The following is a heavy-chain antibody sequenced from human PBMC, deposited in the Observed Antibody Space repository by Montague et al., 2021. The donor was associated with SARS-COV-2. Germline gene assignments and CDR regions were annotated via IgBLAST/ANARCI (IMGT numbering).Heavy chain of an antibody. J-gene: IGHJ3*02. D-gene: IGHD4-17*01. Sequence: SLRLSCAASGFTFTSYGMHWVRQAPGKGLEWAAVIWYDGSNKYYADSVKGRFTISRDNSKNTLYLQMNSLRAEDTAVYYCARESGFGDHGNAFDIWGQGTMVTVPS. CDR1: GFTFTSYG. V-gene: IGHV3-33*01. CDR3: ARESGFGDHGNAFDI. CDR2: IWYDGSNK.